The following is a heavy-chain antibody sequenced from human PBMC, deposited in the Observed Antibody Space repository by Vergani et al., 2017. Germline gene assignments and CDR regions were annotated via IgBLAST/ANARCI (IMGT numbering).Heavy chain of an antibody. J-gene: IGHJ6*02. CDR2: FYTGGGT. D-gene: IGHD6-13*01. CDR3: ARDPLYSTALPFLLLDMDV. CDR1: GGSISSGSYY. V-gene: IGHV4-61*02. Sequence: QVQLQESGPGLVRPSQTLSLTCTVSGGSISSGSYYWSWFRQPAGKGLEWIVRFYTGGGTSYNPSLQSRVTISVDTSKNQFSLQLSSVTSADTAVYYCARDPLYSTALPFLLLDMDVWGQGTTVTVSS.